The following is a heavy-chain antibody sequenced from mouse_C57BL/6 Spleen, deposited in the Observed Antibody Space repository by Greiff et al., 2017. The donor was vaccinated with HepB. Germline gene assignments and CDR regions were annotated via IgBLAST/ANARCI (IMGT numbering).Heavy chain of an antibody. Sequence: VQLQQPGAELVMPGASVKLSCKASGYTFTSYWMHWVKQRPGQGLEWIGEIDPSDSYTNYNQKFKGKSTLTVDKSSSTAYMQLSSLTSEDSAVYYCARRRHYYGSSDNAMDYWGQGTSVTVAS. V-gene: IGHV1-69*01. CDR2: IDPSDSYT. CDR1: GYTFTSYW. J-gene: IGHJ4*01. D-gene: IGHD1-1*01. CDR3: ARRRHYYGSSDNAMDY.